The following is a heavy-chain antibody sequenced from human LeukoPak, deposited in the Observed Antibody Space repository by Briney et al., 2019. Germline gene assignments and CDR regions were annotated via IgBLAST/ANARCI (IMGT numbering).Heavy chain of an antibody. CDR1: GGSFSGYY. D-gene: IGHD6-13*01. Sequence: SETLSLTCAVYGGSFSGYYWSWIRQPPGKGLEWIGEINHSGSTNYNPSLKSRVTISVDTSKNQFSLKLSSVTAADTAAYYCARGRTGYSSSWYGNWFDPWGQGTLVTVSS. J-gene: IGHJ5*02. CDR2: INHSGST. V-gene: IGHV4-34*01. CDR3: ARGRTGYSSSWYGNWFDP.